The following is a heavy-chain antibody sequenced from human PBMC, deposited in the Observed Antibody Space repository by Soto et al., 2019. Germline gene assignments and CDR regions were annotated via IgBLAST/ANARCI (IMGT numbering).Heavy chain of an antibody. CDR3: ARHLRHDDFRGSWGFDY. Sequence: SETLSLTCTVSNGSINSYHWSWIRQPPGKRLEWIGYIYSSGSTNYNPSLKSRVTILADTSRNQFSLRLSSVTAADSAVYHCARHLRHDDFRGSWGFDYWGPGTLVTVSS. CDR1: NGSINSYH. J-gene: IGHJ4*02. CDR2: IYSSGST. D-gene: IGHD3-3*01. V-gene: IGHV4-59*08.